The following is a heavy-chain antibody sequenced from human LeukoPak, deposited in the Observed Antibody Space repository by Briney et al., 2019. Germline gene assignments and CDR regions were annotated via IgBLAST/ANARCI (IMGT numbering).Heavy chain of an antibody. Sequence: SETLSLTCTVSGGSISSYYWSWIRQPPGKGLEWIGYIYYSGSTNYNPSLKSRATISVDTSKNQFSLKLSSVTAADTAVYYCARYHYDFWSGYYAFDIWGQGTMVTVSS. V-gene: IGHV4-59*01. J-gene: IGHJ3*02. CDR1: GGSISSYY. CDR3: ARYHYDFWSGYYAFDI. CDR2: IYYSGST. D-gene: IGHD3-3*01.